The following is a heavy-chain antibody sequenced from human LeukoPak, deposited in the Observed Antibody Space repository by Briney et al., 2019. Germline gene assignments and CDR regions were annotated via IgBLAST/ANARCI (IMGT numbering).Heavy chain of an antibody. Sequence: GGSLRLSCAASGFTFSSYGMHWVRQAPGKGLEWVSSISSSSSYIYYADSVKGRFTISRDNAKNSLYLQMNSLRAEDTAVYYCAGGYSSSWYYFDYWGQGTLVTVSS. CDR2: ISSSSSYI. J-gene: IGHJ4*02. CDR3: AGGYSSSWYYFDY. V-gene: IGHV3-21*01. D-gene: IGHD6-13*01. CDR1: GFTFSSYG.